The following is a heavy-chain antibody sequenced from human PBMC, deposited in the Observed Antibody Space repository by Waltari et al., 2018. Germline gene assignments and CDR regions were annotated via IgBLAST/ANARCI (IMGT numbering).Heavy chain of an antibody. CDR2: IDVGDSGT. CDR3: AKLNWFPESPDF. CDR1: GFTLSSCA. D-gene: IGHD3-10*01. Sequence: QLVASGGGWVQPGGSLRLSCAASGFTLSSCAMSWVRQAPGKGLGWLSGIDVGDSGTFDADSVKGRFTISRDNSQNTLFLQMNSLRTEDTAIYYCAKLNWFPESPDFWGQGTLVTVSS. V-gene: IGHV3-23*04. J-gene: IGHJ4*02.